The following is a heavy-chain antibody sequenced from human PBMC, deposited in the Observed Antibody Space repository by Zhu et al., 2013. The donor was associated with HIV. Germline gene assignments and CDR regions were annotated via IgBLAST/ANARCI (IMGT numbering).Heavy chain of an antibody. CDR1: GIPFKSFD. CDR2: MNPNSGNA. Sequence: VKKPGPSVKVSCKASGIPFKSFDVNWVRQATGQRPEWMGWMNPNSGNAGYAQKFQGRVTMTRDASITTVYMELNSLTSEDTAVYYCARARYSASGFVGWFDPLGPGNPGHRLL. D-gene: IGHD5-12*01. J-gene: IGHJ5*02. V-gene: IGHV1-8*01. CDR3: ARARYSASGFVGWFDP.